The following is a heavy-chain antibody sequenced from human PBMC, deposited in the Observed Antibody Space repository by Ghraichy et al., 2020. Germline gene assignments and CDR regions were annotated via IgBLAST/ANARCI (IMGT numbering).Heavy chain of an antibody. CDR3: VMCSGGRCHQSAFDF. D-gene: IGHD2-15*01. CDR1: GFTFSTYS. CDR2: ISSSSGSI. J-gene: IGHJ3*01. V-gene: IGHV3-21*01. Sequence: LSLTCAASGFTFSTYSMSWAHQAPGKGLEWVSSISSSSGSIYYADSVKGRFTISRDNAKNSLYLQMNSLRAEDSAVYYCVMCSGGRCHQSAFDFWGQGTMVTVSS.